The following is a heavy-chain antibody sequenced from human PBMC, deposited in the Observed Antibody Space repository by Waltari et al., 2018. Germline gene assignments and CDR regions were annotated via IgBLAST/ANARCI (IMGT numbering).Heavy chain of an antibody. CDR1: GYTVFAYP. Sequence: QVQLVQSGAEMKKPGASVTLSCKASGYTVFAYPIHWVRQAPGQGLEWLGGVIPMFGTVNYAQRFQGRVTITAAESTSTIYMELHTLRSEDTAVYYCASGAGYCSSSNCPHDAFNVWGQGTMVTVSS. CDR3: ASGAGYCSSSNCPHDAFNV. CDR2: VIPMFGTV. D-gene: IGHD2-2*01. V-gene: IGHV1-69*13. J-gene: IGHJ3*01.